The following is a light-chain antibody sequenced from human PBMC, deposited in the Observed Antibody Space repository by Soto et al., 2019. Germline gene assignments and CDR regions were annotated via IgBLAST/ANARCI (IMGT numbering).Light chain of an antibody. J-gene: IGKJ1*01. CDR3: QQTYSTPPV. CDR2: AAS. CDR1: QGISSY. Sequence: IQRTQCLSSFSGCRGDGVSITCCASQGISSYLAWYQEKQGKAPKXLIYAASTLQSGVPSRFSGRGSGTEFSLTISSLQPEDFATYYFQQTYSTPPVFGQGTKVDI. V-gene: IGKV1-8*01.